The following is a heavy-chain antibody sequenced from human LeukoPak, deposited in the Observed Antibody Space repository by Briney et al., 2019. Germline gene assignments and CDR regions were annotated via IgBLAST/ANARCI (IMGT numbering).Heavy chain of an antibody. J-gene: IGHJ4*02. CDR3: ARDHYYDSSGPGLGGDY. CDR2: INPSGGST. CDR1: GYTFTSYY. Sequence: AASVKVSCKASGYTFTSYYMHWVRQAPGQGLEWMGIINPSGGSTSYAQKFQGRVTMTRDTSTSTVYMELSRLRSEDTAVYYCARDHYYDSSGPGLGGDYWGQGTLVTVSS. V-gene: IGHV1-46*01. D-gene: IGHD3-22*01.